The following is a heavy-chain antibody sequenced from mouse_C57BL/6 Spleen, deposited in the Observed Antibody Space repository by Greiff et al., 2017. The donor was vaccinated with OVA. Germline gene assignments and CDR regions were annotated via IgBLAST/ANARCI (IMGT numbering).Heavy chain of an antibody. Sequence: EVMLVESGGGLVQPGGSLKLSCAASGFTFSDYYMYWVRQTPEKRLEWVAYISNGGGSTYYPDTVKGRFTISRDNAKNTLYLQMSRLKSEDTAMYYCARQGADYAWFAYWGQGTLVTVSA. CDR3: ARQGADYAWFAY. D-gene: IGHD2-4*01. CDR1: GFTFSDYY. CDR2: ISNGGGST. J-gene: IGHJ3*01. V-gene: IGHV5-12*01.